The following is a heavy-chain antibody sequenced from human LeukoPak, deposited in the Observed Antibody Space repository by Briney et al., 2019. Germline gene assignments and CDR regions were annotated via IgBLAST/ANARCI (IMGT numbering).Heavy chain of an antibody. V-gene: IGHV3-30*03. J-gene: IGHJ4*02. CDR3: AREGPLDSSTSCPDY. Sequence: GGSLRLSCAASGSTFRSYGMHWVRQAPGKGLEWVAVISYDGSNKYYADSVKGRFTISRDNSKNTLYLQMNSLRAEDTAVYYCAREGPLDSSTSCPDYWGQGTLVTVSS. CDR2: ISYDGSNK. D-gene: IGHD2-2*01. CDR1: GSTFRSYG.